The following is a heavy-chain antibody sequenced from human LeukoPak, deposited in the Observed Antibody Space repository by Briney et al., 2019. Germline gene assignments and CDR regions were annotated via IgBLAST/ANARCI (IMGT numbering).Heavy chain of an antibody. CDR3: AKTYCSGGSCYSERSMDV. V-gene: IGHV3-23*01. CDR1: GFTFSSYA. Sequence: LSGGSLRLSCAASGFTFSSYAMSWVRQAPGKGLEWVSAISGSGGSTYYADSVKGRFTISRDNSKNTLYLQMNSLRAEDTAVYYCAKTYCSGGSCYSERSMDVWGQGTTVTVSS. D-gene: IGHD2-15*01. J-gene: IGHJ6*02. CDR2: ISGSGGST.